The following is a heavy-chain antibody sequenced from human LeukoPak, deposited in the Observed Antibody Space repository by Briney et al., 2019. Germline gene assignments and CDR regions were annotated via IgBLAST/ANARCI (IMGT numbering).Heavy chain of an antibody. CDR2: ISWTSGSM. V-gene: IGHV3-9*01. D-gene: IGHD5-24*01. CDR1: GFTFDDYA. J-gene: IGHJ4*02. Sequence: GGSLRLSCAASGFTFDDYAMNWVRQAPGKGLEWVSGISWTSGSMGYADSVKGRFTISRDNSKNTLYLQMNSLRAEDTAVYYCAKDIVEMATQSDGYFDYWGQGTLVTVSS. CDR3: AKDIVEMATQSDGYFDY.